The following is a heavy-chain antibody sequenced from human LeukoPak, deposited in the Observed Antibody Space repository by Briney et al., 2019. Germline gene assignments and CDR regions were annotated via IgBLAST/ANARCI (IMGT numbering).Heavy chain of an antibody. Sequence: PGGSLRLSCAASGFTFSSYSMNWVRQAPGKGLEWVSSISSSSSYIYYADSVKGRFTISRDNAKNSLYLQMNSLRAEDTAVYYCARDSYCANGVCHHDYWGQGTLVTVSS. J-gene: IGHJ4*02. CDR3: ARDSYCANGVCHHDY. CDR1: GFTFSSYS. V-gene: IGHV3-21*01. CDR2: ISSSSSYI. D-gene: IGHD2-8*01.